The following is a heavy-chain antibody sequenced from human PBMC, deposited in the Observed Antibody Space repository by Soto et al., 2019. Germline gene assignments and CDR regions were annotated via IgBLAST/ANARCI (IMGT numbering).Heavy chain of an antibody. Sequence: SQTLSLTCAISGDSVSSNSAAWNWIRQSPSRGLEWLGRTYYRSKWYNDYAVSVKSRITINPDTSKNQFSLQLNSVTPEDAAVYYCAREWVVVVPAAIGGMDVWGQGTTVTVSS. CDR2: TYYRSKWYN. CDR1: GDSVSSNSAA. CDR3: AREWVVVVPAAIGGMDV. D-gene: IGHD2-2*01. J-gene: IGHJ6*02. V-gene: IGHV6-1*01.